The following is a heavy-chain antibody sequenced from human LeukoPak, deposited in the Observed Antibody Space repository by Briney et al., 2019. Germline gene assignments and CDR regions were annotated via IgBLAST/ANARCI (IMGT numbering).Heavy chain of an antibody. V-gene: IGHV3-48*01. D-gene: IGHD3-10*01. CDR2: ISSSSSAI. CDR3: ARDLGAWRGEMYYFDY. CDR1: GFTFSSYS. J-gene: IGHJ4*02. Sequence: GGSLRLSCAASGFTFSSYSMNWVRQAPGKGLEWVSSISSSSSAIYYADSVKGRFTISRDNAKSSLYLQMNSLRAEDTAIYYCARDLGAWRGEMYYFDYWGQGTLVTVSS.